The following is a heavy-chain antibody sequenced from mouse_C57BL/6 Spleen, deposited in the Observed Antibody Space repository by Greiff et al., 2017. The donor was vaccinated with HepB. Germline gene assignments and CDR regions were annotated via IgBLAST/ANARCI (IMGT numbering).Heavy chain of an antibody. D-gene: IGHD1-2*01. CDR3: AKSITTEFAY. V-gene: IGHV1-69*01. CDR2: IDPSDSYT. Sequence: QVQLQQPGAELVMPGASVKLSCKASGYTFTSYWMHWVKQRPGQGLEWIGEIDPSDSYTNYNQKFKGKSTLTVDKSSSTAYMQLSSLTSEDSAVYYCAKSITTEFAYWGQGTLVTVSA. CDR1: GYTFTSYW. J-gene: IGHJ3*01.